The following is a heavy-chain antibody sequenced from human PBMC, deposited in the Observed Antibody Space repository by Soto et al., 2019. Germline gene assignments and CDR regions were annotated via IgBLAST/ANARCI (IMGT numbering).Heavy chain of an antibody. CDR2: IDPSDSYT. J-gene: IGHJ6*02. V-gene: IGHV5-10-1*01. CDR3: ARHYDSSGLHLYYYGMDV. D-gene: IGHD3-22*01. CDR1: GYSFTSYW. Sequence: PGESLKISCKGSGYSFTSYWISWVRQMPGKGLEWMGRIDPSDSYTNYSPSFQGHVTISADKSISTAYLQWSSLKASDTAMYYCARHYDSSGLHLYYYGMDVWGQGTTVTVSS.